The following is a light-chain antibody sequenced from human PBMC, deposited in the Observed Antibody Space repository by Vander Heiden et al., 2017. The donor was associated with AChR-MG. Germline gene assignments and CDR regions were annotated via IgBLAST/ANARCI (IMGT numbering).Light chain of an antibody. Sequence: QSVLTQPPSASGTPGPSVTIPCSGSSSNIGSNYVYWYQQLPGTAPKLLIYRSDQRPSGVPDRFSGSKSGTSASLAISGLRSEDEADYYCAAWDDSLRGRVFGGGTKLTVL. J-gene: IGLJ2*01. CDR2: RSD. CDR1: SSNIGSNY. CDR3: AAWDDSLRGRV. V-gene: IGLV1-47*01.